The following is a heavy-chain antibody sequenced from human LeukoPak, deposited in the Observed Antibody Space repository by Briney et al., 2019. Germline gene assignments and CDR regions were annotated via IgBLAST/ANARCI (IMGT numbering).Heavy chain of an antibody. CDR3: ARDRQRRVTGGGYYYYYMDV. V-gene: IGHV1-69*05. CDR1: GGTFSSYA. CDR2: IIPIFGTA. Sequence: SVKVSCKASGGTFSSYAISWVRQAPGQGLEWMGRIIPIFGTANYAQKFQGRVTITTDESTSTAYMELSSLRSEDTAVYYCARDRQRRVTGGGYYYYYMDVWGKGTTATVSS. J-gene: IGHJ6*03. D-gene: IGHD1-14*01.